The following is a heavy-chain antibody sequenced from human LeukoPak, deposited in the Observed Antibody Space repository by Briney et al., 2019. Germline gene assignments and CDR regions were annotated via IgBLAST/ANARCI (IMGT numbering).Heavy chain of an antibody. V-gene: IGHV3-33*06. J-gene: IGHJ4*02. D-gene: IGHD2-2*01. Sequence: PGGSLRLSCAASGFPFSSYGMHWARQAPGKGLEWVAVIWNDGSKKLYADSVKGRFTVSRDNHKNVVFLQMNTLRVDDTAVYYCAKDRNIVIIPAAIEGFDYWGLGTLVTVAS. CDR1: GFPFSSYG. CDR3: AKDRNIVIIPAAIEGFDY. CDR2: IWNDGSKK.